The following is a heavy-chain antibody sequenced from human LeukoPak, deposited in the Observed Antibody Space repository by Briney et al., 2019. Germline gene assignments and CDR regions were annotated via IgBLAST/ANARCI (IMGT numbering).Heavy chain of an antibody. V-gene: IGHV3-23*01. CDR1: GYTFSSYS. CDR2: ISDSGGST. CDR3: AKDPGVYGSGSYPTYFDY. Sequence: GGSLRLSCLASGYTFSSYSINWVRQAPGKGLEWVSSISDSGGSTYYADSVKGRFTFSRDNSKNTLYLQMNSLRAEDTAVYYCAKDPGVYGSGSYPTYFDYWGQGTLVTVSS. J-gene: IGHJ4*02. D-gene: IGHD3-10*01.